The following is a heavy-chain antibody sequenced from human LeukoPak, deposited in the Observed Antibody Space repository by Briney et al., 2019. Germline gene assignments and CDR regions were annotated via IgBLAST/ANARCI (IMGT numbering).Heavy chain of an antibody. V-gene: IGHV3-11*01. CDR2: ISRSGSTR. D-gene: IGHD3-22*01. CDR3: ARTAYYYDSSGYDDAFDI. CDR1: GFTFSDYY. Sequence: GGSLRLSCAASGFTFSDYYTSWIRQAPGKGLEWVSHISRSGSTRYYADSLKGRFTISRDNAKNSLYLQMNSLRAEDTAVYYCARTAYYYDSSGYDDAFDIWGQGTMVTVSS. J-gene: IGHJ3*02.